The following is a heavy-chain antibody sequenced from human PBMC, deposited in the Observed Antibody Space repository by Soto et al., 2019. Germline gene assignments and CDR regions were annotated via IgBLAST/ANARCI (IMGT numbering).Heavy chain of an antibody. CDR3: ARDRPLTALNYYMDV. V-gene: IGHV4-59*01. J-gene: IGHJ6*03. Sequence: QVQLQESGPGLVKPSETLSLTCAVSGGSIRAYYWTWIRQSPGKGLEWIGYVTYTGNTSYNPSLKRRVTISVDTSKTQFSLNLTSVTAADTAVYYCARDRPLTALNYYMDVWGKGTKVTVSS. CDR1: GGSIRAYY. CDR2: VTYTGNT.